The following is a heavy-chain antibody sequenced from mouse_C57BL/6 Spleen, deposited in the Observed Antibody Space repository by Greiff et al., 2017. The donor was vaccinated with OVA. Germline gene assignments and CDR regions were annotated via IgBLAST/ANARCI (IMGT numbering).Heavy chain of an antibody. V-gene: IGHV1-61*01. CDR1: GYNFTSYW. J-gene: IGHJ3*01. Sequence: QVQLQQPGAELVRPGSSVKLSCKASGYNFTSYWMAWVKQRPGQGLEWIGNIYPSDSEPHYNQKFKDHATLTVEQSSSTAYMQRSSLTSDDSAVYYCARGDVNYDSYYGFAYWGQGTLVTVSA. CDR3: ARGDVNYDSYYGFAY. CDR2: IYPSDSEP. D-gene: IGHD2-12*01.